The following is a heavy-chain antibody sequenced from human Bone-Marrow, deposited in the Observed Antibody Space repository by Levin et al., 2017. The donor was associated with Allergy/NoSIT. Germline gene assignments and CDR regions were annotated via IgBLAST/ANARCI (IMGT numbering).Heavy chain of an antibody. CDR3: ARALYNAVSELDH. Sequence: ASVKVSCAASGFTFSRYWMHWVRQAPGKGLVWVSRINSDESSIDYADSVTGRFTISRDNAKNTLYLQMNSLRAEDTAVYFCARALYNAVSELDHWGQGTLVTVSS. CDR1: GFTFSRYW. J-gene: IGHJ4*02. D-gene: IGHD5-24*01. CDR2: INSDESSI. V-gene: IGHV3-74*01.